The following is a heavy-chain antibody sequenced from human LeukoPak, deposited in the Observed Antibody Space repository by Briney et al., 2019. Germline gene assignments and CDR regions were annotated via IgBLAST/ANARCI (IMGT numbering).Heavy chain of an antibody. CDR3: ARSWSGVYYYVGGDAFDI. J-gene: IGHJ3*02. V-gene: IGHV4-59*01. Sequence: SEALSLTCTVSGDSISSYYWSWIRQPPGKGLEWIGYIYYSGSTNYNPSLKSRVTISVDTSKNQFCLKLSSVTAADTAVYYCARSWSGVYYYVGGDAFDIWGQGTMVTVSS. D-gene: IGHD3-10*02. CDR2: IYYSGST. CDR1: GDSISSYY.